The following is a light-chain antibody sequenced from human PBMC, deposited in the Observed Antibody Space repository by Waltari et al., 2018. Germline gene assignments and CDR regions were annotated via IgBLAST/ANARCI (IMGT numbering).Light chain of an antibody. V-gene: IGKV3-15*01. CDR3: QQYNDWPPGYT. J-gene: IGKJ2*01. CDR1: QSVSSN. CDR2: DAS. Sequence: EIVMTQSPGTLSVSPGERATLSCRASQSVSSNLAWYQQKPGQAPRLLIHDASTRATGVPARFSGSGSGTEFTLTISSLQSEGFAVYYCQQYNDWPPGYTFGQGTKLEI.